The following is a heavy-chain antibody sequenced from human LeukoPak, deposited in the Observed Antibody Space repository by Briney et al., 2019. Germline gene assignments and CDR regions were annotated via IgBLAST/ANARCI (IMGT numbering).Heavy chain of an antibody. V-gene: IGHV3-11*04. D-gene: IGHD3-10*01. CDR1: GFTFGDYG. Sequence: GGSLRLSCTASGFTFGDYGMSWVRQAPGKGLEWVSYISSSGSTIYYADSVKGRFTISRDNAKNSLYRQMNSLRAEDTAVYYCARAAWFGELLPWGQGTLVTVSS. CDR2: ISSSGSTI. J-gene: IGHJ5*02. CDR3: ARAAWFGELLP.